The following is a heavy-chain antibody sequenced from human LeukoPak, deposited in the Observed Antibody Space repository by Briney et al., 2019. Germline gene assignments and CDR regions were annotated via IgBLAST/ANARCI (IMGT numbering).Heavy chain of an antibody. CDR3: TSQAVAGTNYYYYGMDV. Sequence: PGGALRLSCAASGFTFDHYAMHWLRQSPGKGLDGVSLISGDGGSTYYSDSVKGRFTISRDNSKNSLYLQMNSLRTEDTALCYCTSQAVAGTNYYYYGMDVWGQGTTVIVSS. D-gene: IGHD6-19*01. CDR1: GFTFDHYA. J-gene: IGHJ6*01. CDR2: ISGDGGST. V-gene: IGHV3-43*02.